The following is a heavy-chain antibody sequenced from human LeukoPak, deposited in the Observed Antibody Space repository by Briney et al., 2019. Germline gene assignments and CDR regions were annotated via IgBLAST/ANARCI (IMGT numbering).Heavy chain of an antibody. CDR2: IYYSGST. CDR1: GGSISHGNYY. Sequence: SETLSLTCTVSGGSISHGNYYWSWIRQHPGKGLEWIGYIYYSGSTYYNPSLKSRVTISVDTSKNQFSLKLSSVTAADTAVYYCARGAWTPFDPWGQGTLVTVSS. J-gene: IGHJ5*02. CDR3: ARGAWTPFDP. V-gene: IGHV4-31*03. D-gene: IGHD3/OR15-3a*01.